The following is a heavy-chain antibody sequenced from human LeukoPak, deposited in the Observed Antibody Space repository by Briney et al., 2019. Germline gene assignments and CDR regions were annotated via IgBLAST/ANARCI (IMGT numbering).Heavy chain of an antibody. Sequence: SETLSLTCTVSGGSISSGSYYWSWIRQPAGKGLEWIGRIYTAGSTDYNPSLKSRITMSIDPSKIQVSLKLSSVTAADTAVYYCARDRANTATMEFDYWGQGTLVTVSS. V-gene: IGHV4-61*02. CDR2: IYTAGST. J-gene: IGHJ4*02. CDR1: GGSISSGSYY. CDR3: ARDRANTATMEFDY. D-gene: IGHD5-18*01.